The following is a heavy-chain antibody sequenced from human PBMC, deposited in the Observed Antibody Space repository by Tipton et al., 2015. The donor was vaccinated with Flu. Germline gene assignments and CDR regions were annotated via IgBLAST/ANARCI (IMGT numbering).Heavy chain of an antibody. V-gene: IGHV4-59*01. CDR1: GGSISSYY. D-gene: IGHD4-17*01. CDR2: IYYSGST. CDR3: ARARDGAPIGY. Sequence: TLSLTCTVSGGSISSYYWSWIRQPPGKGLEWIGYIYYSGSTNYNPSLKSRVTISVDTSKNQFSLKLSAVTAADTAVYYCARARDGAPIGYWGQGTLVTVSS. J-gene: IGHJ4*02.